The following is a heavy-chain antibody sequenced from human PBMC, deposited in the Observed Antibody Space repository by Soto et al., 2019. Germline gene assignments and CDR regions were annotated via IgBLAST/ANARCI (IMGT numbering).Heavy chain of an antibody. J-gene: IGHJ5*02. V-gene: IGHV4-59*08. Sequence: SETLSLTCTVSGGSISSYYCSWIRQPPGKGLEWIGYIYYSGSTNYNPSLKSRVTISVDTSKNHLSLKLTSVTATDTAVYFCARQRTAYSSFDPWGQGTLVTVSS. D-gene: IGHD2-21*01. CDR3: ARQRTAYSSFDP. CDR2: IYYSGST. CDR1: GGSISSYY.